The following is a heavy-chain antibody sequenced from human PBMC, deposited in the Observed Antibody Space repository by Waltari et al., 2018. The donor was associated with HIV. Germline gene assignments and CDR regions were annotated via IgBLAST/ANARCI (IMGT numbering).Heavy chain of an antibody. J-gene: IGHJ4*02. CDR3: ARGPSPRGTSRWFYFDY. D-gene: IGHD6-19*01. CDR2: INNNTGKT. Sequence: QGQLVQSGSELTNPGASVKVSCKASGYTFNTYAMNWIRQAPGQGLEWMGWINNNTGKTTYAQGFTGRFVFSLDTSVSTTYLQISSLKAEDTAVYYCARGPSPRGTSRWFYFDYWGQGTLVTVSS. V-gene: IGHV7-4-1*02. CDR1: GYTFNTYA.